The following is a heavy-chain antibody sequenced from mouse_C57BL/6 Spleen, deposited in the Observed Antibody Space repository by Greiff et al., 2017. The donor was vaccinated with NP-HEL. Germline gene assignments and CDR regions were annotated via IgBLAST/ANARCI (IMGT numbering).Heavy chain of an antibody. CDR1: GYTFTDYY. CDR3: ALITAVVATGDFDY. J-gene: IGHJ2*01. Sequence: EVQLQQSGPELVKPGASVKISCKASGYTFTDYYTNRVKQSHGKSLEWIGDINPNNGCTSYNQKLKGKATLTGDKSSSTAYMELRSLTSEDSAVYYCALITAVVATGDFDYWGQGTTRTVSS. V-gene: IGHV1-26*01. CDR2: INPNNGCT. D-gene: IGHD1-1*01.